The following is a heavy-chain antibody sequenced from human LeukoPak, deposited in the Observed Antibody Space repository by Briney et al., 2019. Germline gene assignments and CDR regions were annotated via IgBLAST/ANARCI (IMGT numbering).Heavy chain of an antibody. CDR1: GGTFSSYA. CDR2: IIPILGIA. V-gene: IGHV1-69*04. CDR3: ARDPAGPNGWFDP. D-gene: IGHD1-1*01. Sequence: GASVKVSCKASGGTFSSYAISWVRQAPGQGLEWMGRIIPILGIANYAQKFQGRVTITADKSTSTAYMELSSLRSDDTAVYYCARDPAGPNGWFDPWGQGTLVTVSS. J-gene: IGHJ5*02.